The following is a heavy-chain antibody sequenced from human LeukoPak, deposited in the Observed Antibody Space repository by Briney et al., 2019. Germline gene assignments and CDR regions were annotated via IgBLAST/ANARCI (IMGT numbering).Heavy chain of an antibody. Sequence: GGSLRLSCAASGFTVSSNYMSWVRQAPGEGLEGVSVIYGGGSTYYSDSGKGRFSISTDTSTNAVHLQMNSLRAEDTAVYYCARAQFYHDSSTYGPDYWGQGTLVTVSS. CDR2: IYGGGST. J-gene: IGHJ4*02. D-gene: IGHD3-22*01. CDR1: GFTVSSNY. CDR3: ARAQFYHDSSTYGPDY. V-gene: IGHV3-53*01.